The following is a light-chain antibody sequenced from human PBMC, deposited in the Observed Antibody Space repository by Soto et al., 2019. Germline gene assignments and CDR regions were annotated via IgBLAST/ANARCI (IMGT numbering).Light chain of an antibody. CDR2: DAS. CDR3: QQRGLT. CDR1: QSVSSY. J-gene: IGKJ4*01. V-gene: IGKV3-11*01. Sequence: EIVLTQSPATLSLSPGERATLSCRASQSVSSYLAWYQQKPGQAPRLLIYDASNRATGIPARFSGSGSGTDFTLTISSLEPEDFAFYYCQQRGLTFGGGTKVEIK.